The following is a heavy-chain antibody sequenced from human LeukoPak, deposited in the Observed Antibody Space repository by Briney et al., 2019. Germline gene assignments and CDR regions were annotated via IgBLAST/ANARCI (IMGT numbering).Heavy chain of an antibody. CDR1: GFTFGDYA. CDR3: TRGTYYYDTDAYLWDFDY. Sequence: TGGSLRLSCTASGFTFGDYAINWVRQAPGQGLERVSFIRRKASGGTTEYAASVEGRFTISRDDSKNIAYLQMNSLKTEDTAVYYCTRGTYYYDTDAYLWDFDYWGQGTLVTVSS. CDR2: IRRKASGGTT. J-gene: IGHJ4*02. D-gene: IGHD3-22*01. V-gene: IGHV3-49*04.